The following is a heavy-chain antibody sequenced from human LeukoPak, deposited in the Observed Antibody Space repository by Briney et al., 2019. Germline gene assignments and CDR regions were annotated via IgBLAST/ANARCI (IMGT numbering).Heavy chain of an antibody. V-gene: IGHV1-69*05. D-gene: IGHD6-19*01. J-gene: IGHJ4*02. CDR3: ASYSSGWSAY. CDR2: IIPIFGTA. Sequence: GTSVKVSCKASGGTFSSYAISWVRQAPGQGLEWMGRIIPIFGTANYAQKFQGRVTITTDESTSTAYMELSSLRSEDTAVSYCASYSSGWSAYWGQGTLVTVSS. CDR1: GGTFSSYA.